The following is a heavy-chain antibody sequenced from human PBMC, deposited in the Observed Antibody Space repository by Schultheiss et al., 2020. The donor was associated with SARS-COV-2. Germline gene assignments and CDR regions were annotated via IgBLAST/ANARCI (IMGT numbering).Heavy chain of an antibody. CDR1: GGTFSSYA. CDR3: ARCRQLVHDYWYFDL. CDR2: IIPIFGTA. J-gene: IGHJ2*01. V-gene: IGHV1-69*06. Sequence: SVKVSCKASGGTFSSYAISWVRQAPGQGLEWMGGIIPIFGTANYAQKFQGRVTITADKSTSTAYMELSSLRSEDTAVYYCARCRQLVHDYWYFDLWGRGTLVTVSS. D-gene: IGHD6-6*01.